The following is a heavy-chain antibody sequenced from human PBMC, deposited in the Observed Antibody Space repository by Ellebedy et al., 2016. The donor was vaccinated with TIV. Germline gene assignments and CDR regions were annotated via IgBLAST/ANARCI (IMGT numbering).Heavy chain of an antibody. Sequence: GESLKISCKGSGYTFTNYWIGWVRQLPGKGLEWMGIIYPADSDTRYSPSFQGQVTISADKSISTAYLQWSSLKASDTAMYYCVRRNGAIPYNWFDPWGQGTLVTVSS. CDR2: IYPADSDT. J-gene: IGHJ5*02. V-gene: IGHV5-51*01. D-gene: IGHD2-21*01. CDR1: GYTFTNYW. CDR3: VRRNGAIPYNWFDP.